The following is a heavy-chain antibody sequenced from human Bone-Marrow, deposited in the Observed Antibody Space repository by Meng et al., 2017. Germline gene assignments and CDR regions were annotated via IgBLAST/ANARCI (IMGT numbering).Heavy chain of an antibody. V-gene: IGHV3-15*01. CDR3: NWNDFGDY. D-gene: IGHD1-1*01. CDR1: GFTFSNAW. J-gene: IGHJ4*02. CDR2: IKSKTDGETP. Sequence: VQLGGAGGGLGRAGGSLRRSCAASGFTFSNAWMSWVRQAPGRGLEWVARIKSKTDGETPDYAAPVKGRFTISRDDSKNTLYLQMHSLKTEDTAVYYCNWNDFGDYWGQGALVTVSS.